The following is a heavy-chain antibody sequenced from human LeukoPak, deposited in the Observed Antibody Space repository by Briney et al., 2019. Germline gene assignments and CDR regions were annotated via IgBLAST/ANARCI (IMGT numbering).Heavy chain of an antibody. CDR1: GYTFTGYY. D-gene: IGHD2-8*01. CDR3: ARPMEEVPDAFDI. CDR2: IYPGDSDT. V-gene: IGHV5-51*01. Sequence: KVSCKASGYTFTGYYMHWVRQMPGKGLEWMGIIYPGDSDTRYSPSFQGQVTISADKSISTAYLQWSSLKASDTAMYYCARPMEEVPDAFDIWGQGTMVTVSS. J-gene: IGHJ3*02.